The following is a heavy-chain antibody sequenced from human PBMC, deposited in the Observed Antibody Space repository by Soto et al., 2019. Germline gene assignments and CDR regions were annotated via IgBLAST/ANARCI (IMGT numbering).Heavy chain of an antibody. Sequence: GGSLRLSCAASGFTFSSYSMNWVRQAPGKGLEWVSYISSSSSTIYYADSVKSRFTISRDNAKNSLYLQMNSLRAEDTAVYYCASTYYYYVHYSDYWGQGTLVTVSS. CDR1: GFTFSSYS. CDR2: ISSSSSTI. CDR3: ASTYYYYVHYSDY. V-gene: IGHV3-48*01. D-gene: IGHD3-16*01. J-gene: IGHJ4*02.